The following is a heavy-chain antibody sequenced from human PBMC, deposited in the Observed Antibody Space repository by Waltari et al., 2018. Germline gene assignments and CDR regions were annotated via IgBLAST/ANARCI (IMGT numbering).Heavy chain of an antibody. Sequence: QLQLQESGPGPVKPSETLSLTCSVSGGSIATPTHYWSWIRQPPGQGLEWIGTISYAGTTYTNPSLRSRLTMSRDTSKNQLSLTLGSTTAADTAVYYCATYIGASVGTAAFDVWGQGTMVTVSS. CDR2: ISYAGTT. CDR3: ATYIGASVGTAAFDV. J-gene: IGHJ3*01. V-gene: IGHV4-39*01. D-gene: IGHD5-12*01. CDR1: GGSIATPTHY.